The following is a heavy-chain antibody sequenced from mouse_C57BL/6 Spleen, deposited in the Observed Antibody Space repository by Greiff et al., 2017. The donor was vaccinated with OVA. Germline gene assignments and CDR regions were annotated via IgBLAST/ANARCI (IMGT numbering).Heavy chain of an antibody. CDR2: LNPSSGYT. V-gene: IGHV1-7*01. CDR3: ARSDTTVVATGVDY. J-gene: IGHJ2*01. CDR1: GYTFTSYW. Sequence: VQVVESGAELAKPGASVKLSCKASGYTFTSYWMHWVKQRPGQGLEWIGYLNPSSGYTKYNQKFKDKATLTADKSSSTAYMQLSSLTYEDSAVYYCARSDTTVVATGVDYWGQGTTLTVSS. D-gene: IGHD1-1*01.